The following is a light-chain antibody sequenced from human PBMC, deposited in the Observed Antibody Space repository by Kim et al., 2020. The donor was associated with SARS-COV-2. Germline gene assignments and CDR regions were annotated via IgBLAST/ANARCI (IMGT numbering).Light chain of an antibody. CDR2: DVN. J-gene: IGLJ1*01. CDR1: TSDVGKYNF. CDR3: VSYTRNATYV. Sequence: QSALTQPASVSGSPGQSIAISCTGTTSDVGKYNFVSWYRQRPGQAPKLILYDVNKRPSGVSYRFSGLKSGNVASLTISGLQTEDEADYFCVSYTRNATYVFGTGTKVTVL. V-gene: IGLV2-14*03.